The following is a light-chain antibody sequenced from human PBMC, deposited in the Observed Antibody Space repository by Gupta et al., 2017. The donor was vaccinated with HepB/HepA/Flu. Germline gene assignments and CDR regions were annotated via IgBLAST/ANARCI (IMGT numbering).Light chain of an antibody. Sequence: QTGLTQPPSVSKGLRQTATLTCSGNSNNVGNQGAAWLQQHQVHPPKLLSYKNNNRPSGISERFSASRSGNTDSLTITRLQPEDEADYDCSAWDSSLSAQVFGVGTKLTVL. CDR1: SNNVGNQG. V-gene: IGLV10-54*04. CDR3: SAWDSSLSAQV. CDR2: KNN. J-gene: IGLJ2*01.